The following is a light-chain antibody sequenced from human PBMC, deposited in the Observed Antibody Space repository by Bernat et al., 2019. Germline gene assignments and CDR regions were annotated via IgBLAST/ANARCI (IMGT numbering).Light chain of an antibody. CDR2: TNN. V-gene: IGLV1-44*01. Sequence: QSVLTQPPSASGTPGQRVTISCSGSSSNIGSNTVNWYQQLPGTAPKLPIYTNNQRPSGVPDRFSGSKSGTSASLAISGLQSEDEADYHCAAWDDSLNGPVFGGGTKLTVL. CDR1: SSNIGSNT. J-gene: IGLJ3*02. CDR3: AAWDDSLNGPV.